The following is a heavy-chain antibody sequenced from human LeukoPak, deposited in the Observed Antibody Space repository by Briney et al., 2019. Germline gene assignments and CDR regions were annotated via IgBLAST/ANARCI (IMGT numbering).Heavy chain of an antibody. CDR1: GGSISRVGDY. D-gene: IGHD4-11*01. V-gene: IGHV4-31*03. Sequence: SQTLSLTCTVSGGSISRVGDYGSWIPRHPGQGLEWIGYIHKSGSTYYNPSLESRVTISVATSKNHFSLTLRSVTAADTAMYYCARVTTAAWSDPWGDGTPVTVSS. J-gene: IGHJ5*02. CDR3: ARVTTAAWSDP. CDR2: IHKSGST.